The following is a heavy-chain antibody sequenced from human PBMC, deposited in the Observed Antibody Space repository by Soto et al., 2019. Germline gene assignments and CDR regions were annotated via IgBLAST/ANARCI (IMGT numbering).Heavy chain of an antibody. Sequence: AETLSLTCAVYGGSCSAYYWNWIRQPPGKVLDLIGEINHSGITNYXXSLKSRVXXSLDTSKNQFXLKLSXLTAADTAVYYCARGYGRNFDFCGQGTLVTXSX. V-gene: IGHV4-34*01. D-gene: IGHD3-10*01. CDR2: INHSGIT. CDR3: ARGYGRNFDF. J-gene: IGHJ4*02. CDR1: GGSCSAYY.